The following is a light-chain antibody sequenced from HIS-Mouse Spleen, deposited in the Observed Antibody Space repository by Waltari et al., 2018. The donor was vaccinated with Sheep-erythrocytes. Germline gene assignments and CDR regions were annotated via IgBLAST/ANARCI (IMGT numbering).Light chain of an antibody. Sequence: QSALTQPASVSGSPGQSITISCTGTSSDVGSYNLVSWYQQHPGKAPKPMIYEGSKRPSGVSNRFSVSKSGNTASLTISGLQAEDEADYYCCSYAGSSTFVVFGGGTKLTVL. J-gene: IGLJ2*01. CDR2: EGS. CDR3: CSYAGSSTFVV. V-gene: IGLV2-23*03. CDR1: SSDVGSYNL.